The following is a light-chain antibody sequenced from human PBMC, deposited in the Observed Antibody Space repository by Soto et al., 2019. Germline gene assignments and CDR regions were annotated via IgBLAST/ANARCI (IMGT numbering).Light chain of an antibody. CDR1: SSDVGGYNY. CDR3: SSYAGSNNYV. V-gene: IGLV2-8*01. Sequence: QSVLTQPPSASGSPGQSVTISCTGTSSDVGGYNYVSWYQQHPGKAPKLIIYEVSKRPSGVPDRFSGSKSGNTASLTVSGLQAEDEADYCCSSYAGSNNYVFGTGTKVTGL. J-gene: IGLJ1*01. CDR2: EVS.